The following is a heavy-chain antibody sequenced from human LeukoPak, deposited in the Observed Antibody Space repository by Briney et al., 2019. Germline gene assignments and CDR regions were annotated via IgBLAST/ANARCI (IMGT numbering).Heavy chain of an antibody. CDR1: GFSFSVFW. J-gene: IGHJ4*02. V-gene: IGHV3-74*01. Sequence: PGGSLRLSCAASGFSFSVFWMHWVRQVPGKGPVWVSRIKTDGSITDYADSVKGRFTISRDNSKNTLYLQMNSLRAEDTAVYYCAKCHCTNGVCSSRCGVGDYWGQGTLVTVSS. CDR2: IKTDGSIT. D-gene: IGHD2-8*01. CDR3: AKCHCTNGVCSSRCGVGDY.